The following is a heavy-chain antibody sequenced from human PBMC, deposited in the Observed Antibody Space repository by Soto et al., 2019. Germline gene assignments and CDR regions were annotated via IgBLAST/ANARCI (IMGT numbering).Heavy chain of an antibody. CDR2: ISFDINSI. CDR3: VRDIEENQLLYDAFDV. V-gene: IGHV3-9*01. D-gene: IGHD2-2*01. J-gene: IGHJ3*01. CDR1: GFRFHDYA. Sequence: GGSLRLSCAASGFRFHDYAMHWVRQAPGKGLEWVSGISFDINSIGYGVSVKGRFTISRDDAKNSLYLQMNSLREEDTAVYYCVRDIEENQLLYDAFDVWGQGTMVTVSS.